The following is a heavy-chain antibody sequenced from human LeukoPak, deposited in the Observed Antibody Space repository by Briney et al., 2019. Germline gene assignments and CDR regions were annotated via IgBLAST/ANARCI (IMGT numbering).Heavy chain of an antibody. V-gene: IGHV3-30*18. CDR2: ILYDGSNK. CDR1: GFTFSSYG. Sequence: GGSLRLSCAASGFTFSSYGMHWVRQAPGKGLEWVAAILYDGSNKYYADSVKGRFTISRDNSKNTLYLQMNSLRGEDTAVYYCAKLGLDSSGWFDYWGQGTLVTVSS. J-gene: IGHJ4*02. D-gene: IGHD6-19*01. CDR3: AKLGLDSSGWFDY.